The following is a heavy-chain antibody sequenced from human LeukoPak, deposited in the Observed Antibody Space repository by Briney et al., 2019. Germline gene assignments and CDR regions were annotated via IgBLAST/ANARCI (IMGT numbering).Heavy chain of an antibody. V-gene: IGHV3-23*01. CDR2: ISGSGGST. D-gene: IGHD3-10*01. Sequence: GGSLRLSCAASGFTFSSYAMSWVRQAPGKGLEWVSAISGSGGSTYYADSVKGRFTISRDNCKNTLYLQMNSLRAEDTAVYYCAKAFSTPYYYGSGTFSSRGETQSDYWGQGTLVTVSS. J-gene: IGHJ4*02. CDR3: AKAFSTPYYYGSGTFSSRGETQSDY. CDR1: GFTFSSYA.